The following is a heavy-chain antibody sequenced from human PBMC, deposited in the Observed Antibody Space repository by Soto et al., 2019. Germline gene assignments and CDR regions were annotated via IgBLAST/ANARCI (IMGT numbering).Heavy chain of an antibody. J-gene: IGHJ4*02. CDR1: GGSISSYY. D-gene: IGHD3-3*01. Sequence: SETLSLTCTVSGGSISSYYWSWIRQPPGKGLEWIGYIYYSGSTNYNPSLKSRVTISVDTSKNQFSLKLSSVTAADTAVYYCAGTVTIFGVVIKGKFDYWGQGTLVTVSS. CDR3: AGTVTIFGVVIKGKFDY. V-gene: IGHV4-59*08. CDR2: IYYSGST.